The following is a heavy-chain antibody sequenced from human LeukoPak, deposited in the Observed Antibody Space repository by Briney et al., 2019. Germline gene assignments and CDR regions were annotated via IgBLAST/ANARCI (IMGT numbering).Heavy chain of an antibody. CDR3: VRDLPQTGYSYDY. J-gene: IGHJ4*02. D-gene: IGHD5-18*01. CDR1: GFTFKNYW. Sequence: PGGSLRLSCAASGFTFKNYWMHWVRQAPGTGLVWVSRIDHDGSGTSYADSVKGRFTVSRGNAKSTLYLQMNTLRAEDTAVYYCVRDLPQTGYSYDYWGQGTLVTVSS. CDR2: IDHDGSGT. V-gene: IGHV3-74*01.